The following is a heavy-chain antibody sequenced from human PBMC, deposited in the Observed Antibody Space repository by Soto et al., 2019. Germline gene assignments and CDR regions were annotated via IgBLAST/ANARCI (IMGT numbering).Heavy chain of an antibody. V-gene: IGHV3-11*01. CDR1: GFILSDWY. D-gene: IGHD4-4*01. Sequence: RGSLRLSCAASGFILSDWYMSWIRQAPGKGLECVSYISNSGSAIYYADSVKGRFTISRDNAENSLYLQMSSLRAEDTAVYYCARDYSNLGFDYWGQGTLVTVSS. CDR2: ISNSGSAI. CDR3: ARDYSNLGFDY. J-gene: IGHJ4*02.